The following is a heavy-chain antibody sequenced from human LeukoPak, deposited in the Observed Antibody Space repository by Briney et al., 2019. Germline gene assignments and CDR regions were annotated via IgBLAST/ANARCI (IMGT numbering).Heavy chain of an antibody. D-gene: IGHD3-16*02. Sequence: SETLSLTCTVSGGSISSYYWSWIRQPPGKGLEWIGYICYSGSTNYNPSLKSRVTISVDTSKNQFSLKLSSVTAADTAVYYCARVGSYDYVWGSYRLDYFDYWGQGTLVTVSS. J-gene: IGHJ4*02. CDR1: GGSISSYY. CDR3: ARVGSYDYVWGSYRLDYFDY. CDR2: ICYSGST. V-gene: IGHV4-59*01.